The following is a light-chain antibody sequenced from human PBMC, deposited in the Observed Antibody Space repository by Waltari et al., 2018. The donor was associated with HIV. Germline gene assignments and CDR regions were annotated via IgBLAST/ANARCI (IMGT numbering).Light chain of an antibody. CDR1: RSNIGTRA. Sequence: QSVLTQPPSVSGAPGQRVTPSCTRSRSNIGTRAVHWYQQVRGTAPRLLIYYTNTRPSGGPDRFSGSKSDTSAALAINGLQAEDEADYYCQSSDSTLSGSVFGGGTKLTVL. CDR3: QSSDSTLSGSV. J-gene: IGLJ2*01. CDR2: YTN. V-gene: IGLV1-40*01.